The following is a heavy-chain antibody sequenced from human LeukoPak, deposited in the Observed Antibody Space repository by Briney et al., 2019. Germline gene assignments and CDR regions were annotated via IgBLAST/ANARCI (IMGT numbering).Heavy chain of an antibody. CDR2: INPNSGGT. V-gene: IGHV1-2*02. CDR1: GYTFTGYY. CDR3: ARDVVPVAGTRLYYFDY. J-gene: IGHJ4*02. Sequence: ASVKVSCKASGYTFTGYYMHWVRQAPGQGLEWMGWINPNSGGTNYAQKFQGRVTMTRDTSISTAYMELSSLRSDDTSVYYCARDVVPVAGTRLYYFDYWGQGTLVTVSS. D-gene: IGHD6-19*01.